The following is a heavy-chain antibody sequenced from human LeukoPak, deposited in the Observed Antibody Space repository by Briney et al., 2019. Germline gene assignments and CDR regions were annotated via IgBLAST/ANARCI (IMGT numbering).Heavy chain of an antibody. Sequence: GGSLRLSCAASGFTFSSYAMSWVRQPPGKGLEWFSAISGSGGSTYYADSVKGRFTISRDNSKNTLYLQMNSLRAEDTAVYYCAKVSAMVFTFDYWGQGTLVTVSS. V-gene: IGHV3-23*01. D-gene: IGHD5-18*01. CDR1: GFTFSSYA. CDR3: AKVSAMVFTFDY. J-gene: IGHJ4*02. CDR2: ISGSGGST.